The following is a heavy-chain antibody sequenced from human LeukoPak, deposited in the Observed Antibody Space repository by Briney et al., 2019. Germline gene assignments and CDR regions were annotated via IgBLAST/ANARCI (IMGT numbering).Heavy chain of an antibody. CDR2: IYYSGST. CDR3: ARDGGEFDY. Sequence: SETLSLTXTVSGGSISSYYWSWIRQPPWKGLEWIGYIYYSGSTNYNPSLKSRVTISVDTSKNQFSLKLSSVTAADTAVYYRARDGGEFDYWGQGTLVTVSS. CDR1: GGSISSYY. V-gene: IGHV4-59*01. J-gene: IGHJ4*02. D-gene: IGHD6-25*01.